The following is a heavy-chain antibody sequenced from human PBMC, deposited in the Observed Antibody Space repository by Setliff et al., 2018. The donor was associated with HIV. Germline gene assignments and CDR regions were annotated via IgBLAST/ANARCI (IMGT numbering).Heavy chain of an antibody. J-gene: IGHJ1*01. CDR2: ISISTSGST. Sequence: SETLSLTCSVSGGSISSGNYYWNWIRQPAGKGLEWIGRISISTSGSTNYNPSLKSRVTMSVDKSKNQFSLRLSSVTAADTAVYYCARARRAGSGPKYFQHWGQGTLVTVSS. CDR3: ARARRAGSGPKYFQH. D-gene: IGHD2-15*01. V-gene: IGHV4-61*02. CDR1: GGSISSGNYY.